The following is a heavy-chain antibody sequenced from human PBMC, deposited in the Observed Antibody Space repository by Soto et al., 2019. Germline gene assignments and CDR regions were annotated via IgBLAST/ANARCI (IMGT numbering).Heavy chain of an antibody. D-gene: IGHD1-26*01. V-gene: IGHV1-8*01. CDR1: GYTFTSDD. Sequence: ASVKGSFKASGYTFTSDDINWVRQATGQVLDCMGWMNPNSGNTGYAQKFQGRVNMTRNTSISTAYMELSSLRSEDTAVYYCARGRYIESYYTIYWGQGRRVNDSS. CDR2: MNPNSGNT. CDR3: ARGRYIESYYTIY. J-gene: IGHJ3*01.